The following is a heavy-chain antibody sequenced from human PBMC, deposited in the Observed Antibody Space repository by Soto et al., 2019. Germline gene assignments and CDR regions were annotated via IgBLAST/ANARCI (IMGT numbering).Heavy chain of an antibody. Sequence: SETLSLTCAVYGGSFSGYYWSWIRQPPGKGLEWIGEINHSGSTNYNPSLKSRVXXXXXXSXXXXXXXXXXXXXXDTXXXXXXXXXXXXXXXXCXSYPAYYYYYMDVWGKGTTVTVSS. CDR2: INHSGST. CDR3: XXXXXXXXXXXCXSYPAYYYYYMDV. J-gene: IGHJ6*03. D-gene: IGHD2-15*01. CDR1: GGSFSGYY. V-gene: IGHV4-34*01.